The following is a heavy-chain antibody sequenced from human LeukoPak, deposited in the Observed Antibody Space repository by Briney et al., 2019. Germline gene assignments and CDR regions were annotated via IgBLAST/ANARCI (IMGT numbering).Heavy chain of an antibody. V-gene: IGHV4-59*08. J-gene: IGHJ4*02. CDR2: IYYSGST. D-gene: IGHD2-15*01. Sequence: PSETLSLTCTVSGGSISSYYWSWIRQPPGKGLEWIGYIYYSGSTNYNPSLKSRVTISVDTSKNQFSLKLSSVTAADTAVYYCARNRKCSGGSCYAYFDYWGQGTLVTVPS. CDR1: GGSISSYY. CDR3: ARNRKCSGGSCYAYFDY.